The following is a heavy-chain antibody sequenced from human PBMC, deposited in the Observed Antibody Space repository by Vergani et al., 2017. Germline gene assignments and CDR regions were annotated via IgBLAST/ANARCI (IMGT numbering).Heavy chain of an antibody. CDR2: IYTSGST. Sequence: QVQLQESGPGLVKPSQTLSLTCTVSGGSLSSGSYYWSWIRQPAGKGLEWIGRIYTSGSTNYNPFLKSRVTISVDTSKNQFSLKLSSVTAADTAVYYCARRTWEDAFDIWGQGTMVTVSS. CDR3: ARRTWEDAFDI. V-gene: IGHV4-61*02. J-gene: IGHJ3*02. CDR1: GGSLSSGSYY. D-gene: IGHD1-26*01.